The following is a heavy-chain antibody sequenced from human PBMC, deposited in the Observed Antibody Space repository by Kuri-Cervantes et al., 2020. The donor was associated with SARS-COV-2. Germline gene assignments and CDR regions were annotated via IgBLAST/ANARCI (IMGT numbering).Heavy chain of an antibody. CDR3: ARRGAGSSSAAFDI. Sequence: SETLSLTCTVSGYSISSGYYWGWIRQPTGKGLEWIAIIYHSGSTYYNPSLKCRVTISLDTSKNQFSLKLSSVTAADTAVYYCARRGAGSSSAAFDIWGLGTMVTVSS. V-gene: IGHV4-38-2*02. D-gene: IGHD6-6*01. CDR2: IYHSGST. CDR1: GYSISSGYY. J-gene: IGHJ3*02.